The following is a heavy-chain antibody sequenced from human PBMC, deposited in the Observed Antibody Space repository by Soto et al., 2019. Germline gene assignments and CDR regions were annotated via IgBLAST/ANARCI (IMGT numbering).Heavy chain of an antibody. D-gene: IGHD3-10*01. CDR2: IWYDGSNK. CDR3: ARDIGMVRGVIIMSRTSNWFDP. V-gene: IGHV3-33*01. CDR1: GFTFSSYG. Sequence: PGGSLRLSCAASGFTFSSYGMHWVRQAPGKGLEWVAVIWYDGSNKYYADTVKGRFTISRDNSKNTLYLQMNSLRAEDTAVYYCARDIGMVRGVIIMSRTSNWFDPWGQGTLVTVSS. J-gene: IGHJ5*02.